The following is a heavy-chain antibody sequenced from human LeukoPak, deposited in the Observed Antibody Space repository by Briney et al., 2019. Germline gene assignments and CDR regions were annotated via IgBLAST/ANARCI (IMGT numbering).Heavy chain of an antibody. CDR1: GFTFSFYA. D-gene: IGHD6-13*01. Sequence: GGSLRLSCAASGFTFSFYAMSWVRQAPGKGLEWVSTISGSGSDTSYADSVRGRFTISRDNPKDTLYLQMTNLRDEDTALYFCAKGQGFSSTWYADHWGQGTLVTVSS. V-gene: IGHV3-23*01. CDR2: ISGSGSDT. J-gene: IGHJ5*02. CDR3: AKGQGFSSTWYADH.